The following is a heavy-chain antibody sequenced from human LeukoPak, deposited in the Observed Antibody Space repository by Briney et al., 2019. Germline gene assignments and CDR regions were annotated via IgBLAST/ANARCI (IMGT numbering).Heavy chain of an antibody. CDR3: ARLGGDYDGFHGRGMDV. CDR2: IYPGDSDT. CDR1: GYSFTSYW. Sequence: GESLKISCKGSGYSFTSYWIGWVRQMPGKGPEWMGIIYPGDSDTRYSPSFQGQVTISADKSISTAYLQWSSLKASDTAMYYCARLGGDYDGFHGRGMDVWGQGTTVTVSS. J-gene: IGHJ6*02. D-gene: IGHD4-17*01. V-gene: IGHV5-51*01.